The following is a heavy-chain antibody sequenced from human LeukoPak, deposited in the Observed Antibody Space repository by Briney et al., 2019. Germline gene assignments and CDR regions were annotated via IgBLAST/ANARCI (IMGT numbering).Heavy chain of an antibody. J-gene: IGHJ5*02. D-gene: IGHD3-22*01. CDR2: ISSSGSTI. CDR1: GFTFSDYY. Sequence: GGSLRLSCAASGFTFSDYYMSWIRQAPGKGLEWVSYISSSGSTIYYADSVKGRFTISRDNAKNSLYLQMNSLRAEDTAVYYCARPSLFYYDSSGYYYHWGQGTLVTVSS. CDR3: ARPSLFYYDSSGYYYH. V-gene: IGHV3-11*04.